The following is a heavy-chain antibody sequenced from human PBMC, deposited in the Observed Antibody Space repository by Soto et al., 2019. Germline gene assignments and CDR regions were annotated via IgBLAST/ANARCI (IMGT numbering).Heavy chain of an antibody. V-gene: IGHV3-23*01. CDR2: ISGSGGST. J-gene: IGHJ3*02. D-gene: IGHD6-13*01. Sequence: GGSLRLSCAASGFTFSSYAMSWVRQAPGKGLEWVSAISGSGGSTYYADSVKGRFTISRDISKNTLFLQMNSLRAEDTAVYYCAKEGSSRGGAFDIWGQGTMVTVSS. CDR3: AKEGSSRGGAFDI. CDR1: GFTFSSYA.